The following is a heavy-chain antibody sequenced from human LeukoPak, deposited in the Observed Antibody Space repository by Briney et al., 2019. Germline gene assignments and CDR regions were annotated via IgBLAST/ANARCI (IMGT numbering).Heavy chain of an antibody. D-gene: IGHD6-13*01. CDR1: GGSFSGYY. J-gene: IGHJ2*01. V-gene: IGHV4-34*01. CDR3: ARVYYSNSYDYWYFDL. CDR2: INHSGSA. Sequence: SETLSLTCAVYGGSFSGYYWSWIRQPPGKGLEWIGEINHSGSANYNPSLKSRVTISVDTSKNQFSLKLSSVTAADTAVYYCARVYYSNSYDYWYFDLWGRGTLVTVSS.